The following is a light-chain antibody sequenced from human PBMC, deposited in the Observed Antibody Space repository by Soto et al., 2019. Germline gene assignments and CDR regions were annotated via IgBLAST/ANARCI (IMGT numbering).Light chain of an antibody. Sequence: DIQMTQSPSTLSASVGDGVTITCRASQSIGSGLAWYQQKPGKAPKLLIYKATNLQGGVPSRFSGSGSGTDFSLTISSLQPDDFATYYCQQYERYPLTFGGGTKVE. CDR3: QQYERYPLT. CDR2: KAT. J-gene: IGKJ4*01. V-gene: IGKV1-5*03. CDR1: QSIGSG.